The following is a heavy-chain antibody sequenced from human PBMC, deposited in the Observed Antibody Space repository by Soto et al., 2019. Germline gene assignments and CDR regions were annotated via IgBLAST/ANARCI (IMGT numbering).Heavy chain of an antibody. CDR3: ARGSVHFCSGYSVWYYYHIDV. J-gene: IGHJ6*03. CDR2: MNPNSGNT. V-gene: IGHV1-8*01. CDR1: GYTFTSYD. D-gene: IGHD3-3*02. Sequence: GASVKVSCKASGYTFTSYDINWVRQATGQGLEWMGWMNPNSGNTGYAQKFQGRVTMTRNTSISTAYMELSSLRSEDTAVYYCARGSVHFCSGYSVWYYYHIDVWGKGTTVTVPS.